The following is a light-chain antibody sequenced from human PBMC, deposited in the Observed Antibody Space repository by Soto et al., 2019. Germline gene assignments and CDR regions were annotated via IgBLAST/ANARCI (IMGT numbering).Light chain of an antibody. CDR1: HSVLYKSNNRNY. J-gene: IGKJ2*01. Sequence: DIVMTQSPDSLAVSLGGTATINCKSSHSVLYKSNNRNYLTWYQQKPGQPPKLLIYWASTRESGVPDRFSGSGSGTDFTLTISSLQAEDVAVYYCQQYYAVPYTFGQGTSLEIK. CDR3: QQYYAVPYT. CDR2: WAS. V-gene: IGKV4-1*01.